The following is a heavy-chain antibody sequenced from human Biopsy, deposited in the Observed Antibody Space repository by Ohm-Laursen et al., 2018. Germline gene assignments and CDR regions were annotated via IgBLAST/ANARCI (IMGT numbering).Heavy chain of an antibody. CDR3: ARGSNEYGGLYFPH. D-gene: IGHD4-23*01. Sequence: GTLSLTCNVSGGDINNYYWSWIRQPPGKGLEWIGHISYTGYTSYKSSLKSRVTILLDTSRKHFSLRLTSLAAADTAVYYCARGSNEYGGLYFPHWGQGTLVTVSS. CDR1: GGDINNYY. J-gene: IGHJ1*01. V-gene: IGHV4-59*01. CDR2: ISYTGYT.